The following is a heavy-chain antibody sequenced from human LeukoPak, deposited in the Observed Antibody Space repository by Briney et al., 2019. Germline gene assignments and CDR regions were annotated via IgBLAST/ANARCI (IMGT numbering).Heavy chain of an antibody. Sequence: SVKVSCKASGGTFSSYAISWVRQAPGQGLEWMGGIIPIFGTANYAQKFQGRVTITTDESTSTAYMELSSLRSEDTAVYYCASTRRTAMPSYYFDYWGQGTLVAVSS. V-gene: IGHV1-69*05. D-gene: IGHD5-18*01. J-gene: IGHJ4*02. CDR3: ASTRRTAMPSYYFDY. CDR2: IIPIFGTA. CDR1: GGTFSSYA.